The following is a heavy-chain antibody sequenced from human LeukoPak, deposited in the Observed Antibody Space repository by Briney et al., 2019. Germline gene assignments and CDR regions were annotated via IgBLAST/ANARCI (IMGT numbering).Heavy chain of an antibody. CDR3: ARVELGYDILTGFYYYYGMDV. CDR2: IYYSGST. Sequence: SETLSLTCTVSGGSISSYYWSWIRQPPGKGLEWIGYIYYSGSTNYNPSLKSRVTISVDTSKNQFSLKLSSVTAAGTAVYYCARVELGYDILTGFYYYYGMDVWGQGTTVTVSS. D-gene: IGHD3-9*01. CDR1: GGSISSYY. J-gene: IGHJ6*02. V-gene: IGHV4-59*01.